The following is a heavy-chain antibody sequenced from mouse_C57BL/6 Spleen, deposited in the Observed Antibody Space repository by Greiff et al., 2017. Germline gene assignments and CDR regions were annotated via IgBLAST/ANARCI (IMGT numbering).Heavy chain of an antibody. CDR1: GYTFTSYT. J-gene: IGHJ1*03. V-gene: IGHV1-4*01. CDR2: INPSSGYT. CDR3: AREDDDWYFDV. Sequence: QVQLKQSGAELARPGASVKMSCKASGYTFTSYTMHWVKQRPGQGLEWIGYINPSSGYTKYNQKFKDKATLTADKSSSTAYMQLSSLTSEDSAVYYCAREDDDWYFDVWGTGTTVTVSS.